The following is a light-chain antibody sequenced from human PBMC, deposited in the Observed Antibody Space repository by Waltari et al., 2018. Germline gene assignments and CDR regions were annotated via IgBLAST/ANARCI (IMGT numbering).Light chain of an antibody. CDR1: SSDVGAYHY. Sequence: QSALTQPASVSGSPGQSITIPCTGTSSDVGAYHYVSWYRQHPGTAPKLLIFDVSHRPSGVSNRFSGSKSGNTASLTISGLQAEDEADYYCSSYTTSSTVVFGGGTKLTVL. CDR2: DVS. CDR3: SSYTTSSTVV. V-gene: IGLV2-14*03. J-gene: IGLJ2*01.